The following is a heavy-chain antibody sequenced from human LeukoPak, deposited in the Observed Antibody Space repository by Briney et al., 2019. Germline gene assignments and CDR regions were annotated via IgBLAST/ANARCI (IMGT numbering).Heavy chain of an antibody. Sequence: GASVKVSCKVSGYTLTESSMHWVRQAPGKGLEWMGGFDPEDGETIYAQKFQGRVTMTEDTSTDTAYMELSSLRSEDTAVYYCATALGIAVAGTSWFDPWGQGTLVTVSS. D-gene: IGHD6-19*01. CDR1: GYTLTESS. CDR2: FDPEDGET. J-gene: IGHJ5*02. CDR3: ATALGIAVAGTSWFDP. V-gene: IGHV1-24*01.